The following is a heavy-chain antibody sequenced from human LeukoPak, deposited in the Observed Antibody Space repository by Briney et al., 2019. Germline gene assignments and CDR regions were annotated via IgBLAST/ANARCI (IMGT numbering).Heavy chain of an antibody. CDR1: GFTVGEQA. CDR2: IRSKAYRGTT. V-gene: IGHV3-49*04. D-gene: IGHD5-18*01. CDR3: TRGPIQLWLHNGMDV. J-gene: IGHJ6*02. Sequence: GGCLRLSSTPSGFTVGEQAMSWVRGAPGKGQEWVGFIRSKAYRGTTEYAASVKGRFTISRDDSKSIAYLQMNSLKTEDTAVYYCTRGPIQLWLHNGMDVWGQGTTVIVSS.